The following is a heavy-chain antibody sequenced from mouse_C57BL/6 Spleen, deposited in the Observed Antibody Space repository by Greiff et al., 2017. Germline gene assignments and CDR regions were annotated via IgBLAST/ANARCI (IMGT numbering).Heavy chain of an antibody. Sequence: QVQLQQSGAELVKPGASVKISCKASGYAFSSYWMDWVKQRPGQGLEWIGQIYPGDGDTNYNGKFKGKATLTADKSSSTAYMQLISLTSEDSAVYSCAIKDNGSSYYFDYGGQGTTLTVSS. CDR1: GYAFSSYW. V-gene: IGHV1-80*01. CDR3: AIKDNGSSYYFDY. CDR2: IYPGDGDT. J-gene: IGHJ2*01. D-gene: IGHD1-1*01.